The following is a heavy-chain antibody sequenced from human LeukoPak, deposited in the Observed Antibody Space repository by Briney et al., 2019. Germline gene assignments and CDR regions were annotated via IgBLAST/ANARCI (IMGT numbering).Heavy chain of an antibody. CDR3: TTDFYYDSSGYFDDAFDI. Sequence: GGSLRLSCAASGFTLSNAWMSWVRQAPGKGLEWVGRIKSKTDGGTTDYAAPVKGRFTISRDDSKNTLYLQMNSLKTEDTAVYYCTTDFYYDSSGYFDDAFDIWGQGTMVTVSS. CDR1: GFTLSNAW. J-gene: IGHJ3*02. D-gene: IGHD3-22*01. V-gene: IGHV3-15*01. CDR2: IKSKTDGGTT.